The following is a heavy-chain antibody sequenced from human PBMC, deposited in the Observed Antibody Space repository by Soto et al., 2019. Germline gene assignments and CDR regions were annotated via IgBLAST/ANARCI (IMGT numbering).Heavy chain of an antibody. CDR1: GFTFTGYA. D-gene: IGHD1-20*01. CDR2: IGGSGGRT. CDR3: AKGRNYGITGTDVVVAAFDY. J-gene: IGHJ4*02. Sequence: GGSLRLSWAASGFTFTGYAMSWVRQAPGKGLEWVSAIGGSGGRTYYADSVKGRFTISRDNSKTTLELQTNSLRAEDTAVYYCAKGRNYGITGTDVVVAAFDYWGQGTLVTVSS. V-gene: IGHV3-23*01.